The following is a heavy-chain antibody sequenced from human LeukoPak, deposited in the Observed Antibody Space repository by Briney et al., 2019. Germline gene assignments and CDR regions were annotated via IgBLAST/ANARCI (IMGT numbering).Heavy chain of an antibody. J-gene: IGHJ4*02. V-gene: IGHV3-21*01. CDR3: ARDVEYCSSTSCWIDY. Sequence: KPGGSLRLSCAASGFIFSSCTMNWVRQAPGKGLEWVSSISSSGRYIYYAESMKGRFTISRDNANNSLYLQMNSLRAEDTAVYYCARDVEYCSSTSCWIDYWGQGTLVTVSS. CDR2: ISSSGRYI. D-gene: IGHD2-2*01. CDR1: GFIFSSCT.